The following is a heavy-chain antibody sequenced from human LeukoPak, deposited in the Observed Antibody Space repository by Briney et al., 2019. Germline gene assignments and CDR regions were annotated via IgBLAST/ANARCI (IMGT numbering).Heavy chain of an antibody. CDR3: ARAAIAAARIYYYMDV. Sequence: AGGSLRLSCAASGFTFSSYSMNWVRQAPGKGLEWVSSISTSSSYIYYADSVKGRFTISRDNAKKSLYLEMNSLRAEDTAVYYCARAAIAAARIYYYMDVWGKGTTVTVSS. J-gene: IGHJ6*03. CDR2: ISTSSSYI. V-gene: IGHV3-21*01. CDR1: GFTFSSYS. D-gene: IGHD6-13*01.